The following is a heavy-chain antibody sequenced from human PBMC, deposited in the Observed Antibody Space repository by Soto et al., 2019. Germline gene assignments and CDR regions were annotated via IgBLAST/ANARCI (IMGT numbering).Heavy chain of an antibody. CDR2: IWYDGSNK. J-gene: IGHJ4*02. V-gene: IGHV3-33*01. Sequence: QVQLVESGGGVVQPGRSLRLSCAASGFTFSSYGMHWVRQAPGKGLEWVAVIWYDGSNKYYADSVKGRFTISRDNSKNTLYRQMNSLRAEDRAVYYCAREGKDIVATIRPCYFDYWGQGTLVTVSS. CDR3: AREGKDIVATIRPCYFDY. D-gene: IGHD5-12*01. CDR1: GFTFSSYG.